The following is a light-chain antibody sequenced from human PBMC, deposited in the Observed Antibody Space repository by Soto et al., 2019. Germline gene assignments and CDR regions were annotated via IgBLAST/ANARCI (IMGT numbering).Light chain of an antibody. CDR1: TSDVGGYNY. Sequence: QSVLTQPASVSGSPGQSITISCTGTTSDVGGYNYVSWYQQHPGKVPKLMIYEVSNRPSGVSNRFSGSKSGNTASLTISGLQAEDEAAYYCFSYTTSSAPYVFGTGTKVTVL. CDR3: FSYTTSSAPYV. J-gene: IGLJ1*01. V-gene: IGLV2-14*01. CDR2: EVS.